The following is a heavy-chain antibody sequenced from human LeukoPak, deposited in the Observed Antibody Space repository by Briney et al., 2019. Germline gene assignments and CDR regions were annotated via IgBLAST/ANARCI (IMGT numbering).Heavy chain of an antibody. CDR2: IKQDASEK. CDR1: GFTFSGFW. CDR3: ARDKPRDSVAGSNFDY. V-gene: IGHV3-7*01. D-gene: IGHD6-19*01. J-gene: IGHJ4*02. Sequence: GGSLRLSCAASGFTFSGFWMSWVRQAPGKGLEWVANIKQDASEKYYVSSVKRRFTISRDNPQNSLYLQMNSLRVEDTAVYYCARDKPRDSVAGSNFDYWGQGILVTVSS.